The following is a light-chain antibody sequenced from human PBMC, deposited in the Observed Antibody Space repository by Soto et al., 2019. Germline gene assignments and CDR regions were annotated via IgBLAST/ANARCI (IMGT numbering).Light chain of an antibody. Sequence: QSALTQPASVSGSPGQSISISCTGTSSDVGGYNDVAWYLQQPGKAPHLMIYEVTHRPSGVSRRFSGSKSGNTASLTISALQAEDEADYYCTSYTSQNTWVFGGGTKVTVL. CDR1: SSDVGGYND. V-gene: IGLV2-14*01. CDR2: EVT. J-gene: IGLJ3*02. CDR3: TSYTSQNTWV.